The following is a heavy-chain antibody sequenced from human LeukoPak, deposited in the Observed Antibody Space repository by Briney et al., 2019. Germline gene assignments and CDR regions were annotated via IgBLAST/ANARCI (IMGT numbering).Heavy chain of an antibody. CDR2: INQAGSDK. D-gene: IGHD3-10*01. V-gene: IGHV3-7*05. CDR3: ARGMIRGVMDDY. Sequence: GGSLRLSCAASGFTFSSYWMSWVRQAPGKGLEWVANINQAGSDKYYLDSVKGRFTISRDNAKNSLYLQMNGLRAEDTAVYYCARGMIRGVMDDYWGQGTLVTVSS. CDR1: GFTFSSYW. J-gene: IGHJ4*02.